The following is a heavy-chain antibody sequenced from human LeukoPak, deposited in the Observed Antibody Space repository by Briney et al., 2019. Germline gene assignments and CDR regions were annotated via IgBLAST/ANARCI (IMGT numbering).Heavy chain of an antibody. Sequence: EASVKVSCKASGYTFTGYYMHWVRQAPGQGLEWMGWINPNSGGTNYAQKFQGRVTMTRDTSISTAYMELSSLRSDDTAVYYCASGSGYYPSDAFDIWGQGTMVTVSS. J-gene: IGHJ3*02. CDR2: INPNSGGT. D-gene: IGHD3-22*01. V-gene: IGHV1-2*02. CDR3: ASGSGYYPSDAFDI. CDR1: GYTFTGYY.